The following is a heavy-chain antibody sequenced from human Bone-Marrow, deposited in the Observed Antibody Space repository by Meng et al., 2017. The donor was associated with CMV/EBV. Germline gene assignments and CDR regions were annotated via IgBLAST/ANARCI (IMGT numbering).Heavy chain of an antibody. V-gene: IGHV3-30*02. CDR3: AKDVRKTGQLWFRGVEY. Sequence: GESLKISCAASGVTFSGSGMHWVRQAPGKGLEWVAFIRFDGIHQNYADSVKGRFTVSRDNSKNTLYLQMNSLRLEDTAMYYCAKDVRKTGQLWFRGVEYWGQGTLVTVSS. CDR2: IRFDGIHQ. D-gene: IGHD3-16*02. CDR1: GVTFSGSG. J-gene: IGHJ4*02.